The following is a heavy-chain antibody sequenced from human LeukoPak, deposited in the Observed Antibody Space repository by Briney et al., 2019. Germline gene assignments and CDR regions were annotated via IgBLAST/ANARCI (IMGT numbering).Heavy chain of an antibody. CDR1: GGSINNYY. Sequence: SSETLSLTCTVSGGSINNYYWSWIRQPAGKGLEWIGRIYTRGSTNYNPSLKSRVTMSVDTSKNQFSLKLSSVTAADTAVYYCARGRYCSADICSGGDAFDIWGQGTMVSVSS. J-gene: IGHJ3*02. D-gene: IGHD2-15*01. CDR2: IYTRGST. V-gene: IGHV4-4*07. CDR3: ARGRYCSADICSGGDAFDI.